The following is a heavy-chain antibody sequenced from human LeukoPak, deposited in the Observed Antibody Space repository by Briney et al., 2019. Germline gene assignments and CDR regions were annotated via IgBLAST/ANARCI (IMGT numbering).Heavy chain of an antibody. J-gene: IGHJ4*02. D-gene: IGHD3-22*01. V-gene: IGHV4-4*07. CDR2: IYTSGST. CDR1: GVSISSYY. CDR3: ARETYYYDSSGYVD. Sequence: SETLSLTCTVSGVSISSYYWSWIRQPAGKGLEWIGRIYTSGSTNYNPSLKSRVTMSVDTSKNQFSLKLSPVTPADTAVYYCARETYYYDSSGYVDWGQGTLVTVSS.